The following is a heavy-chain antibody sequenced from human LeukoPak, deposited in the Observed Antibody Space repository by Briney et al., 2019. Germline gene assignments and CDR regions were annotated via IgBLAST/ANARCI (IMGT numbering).Heavy chain of an antibody. J-gene: IGHJ4*02. CDR1: GFNFGGYS. CDR3: AKDAIYGDGYWEFDY. Sequence: GSLRLSCEGSGFNFGGYSMSWVRQAPGEGLEWVSGVLSGGGSTYYADAVKGRFTISRDNSRSTLYLQMNSLRAEDTAVYYCAKDAIYGDGYWEFDYWGQGTLVTVSS. CDR2: VLSGGGST. V-gene: IGHV3-23*01. D-gene: IGHD2-21*01.